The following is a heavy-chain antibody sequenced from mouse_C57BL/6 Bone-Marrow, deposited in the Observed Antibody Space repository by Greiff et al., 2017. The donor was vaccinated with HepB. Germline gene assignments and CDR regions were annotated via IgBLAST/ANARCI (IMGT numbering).Heavy chain of an antibody. V-gene: IGHV1-66*01. CDR1: GYSFTSYY. D-gene: IGHD1-1*01. CDR2: IYPGSGNT. Sequence: VQLQQSGPELVKPGASVKISCKASGYSFTSYYIHWVKQRPGQGLEWIGWIYPGSGNTKYNEKFKGKATLTADTSSSTAYMQLSSLTSEDSAVYYCASGGYYYGSSYFDYWGQGTTLTVSS. CDR3: ASGGYYYGSSYFDY. J-gene: IGHJ2*01.